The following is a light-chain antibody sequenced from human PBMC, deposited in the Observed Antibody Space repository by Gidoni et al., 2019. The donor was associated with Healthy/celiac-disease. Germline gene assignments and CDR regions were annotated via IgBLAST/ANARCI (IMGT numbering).Light chain of an antibody. CDR1: SPNIGNNY. CDR2: DNN. J-gene: IGLJ1*01. V-gene: IGLV1-51*01. Sequence: QSVLTQPPSVSAAPGQKVTISCSGSSPNIGNNYVSWYQQLPGTAPKLLIYDNNKRPSGIPDRFSGSKSGKSATLGITGLQTGDEADYYCGTWDSSLSVYVFGTGTKVTVL. CDR3: GTWDSSLSVYV.